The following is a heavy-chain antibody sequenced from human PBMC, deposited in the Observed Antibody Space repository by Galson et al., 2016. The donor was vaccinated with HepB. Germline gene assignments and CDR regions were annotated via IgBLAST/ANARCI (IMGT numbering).Heavy chain of an antibody. J-gene: IGHJ4*02. CDR2: VYYTGST. CDR3: AKGFWNGWFGRFDL. V-gene: IGHV4-39*01. CDR1: GGPVSSGVDY. D-gene: IGHD1-1*01. Sequence: ETLSLTCTVSGGPVSSGVDYWGWIRQPPGKGLEWIGAVYYTGSTYHNPSLKSRITISVDTSNNQFSLSLRSVTAADTAVYYCAKGFWNGWFGRFDLWGQGTLVPVSS.